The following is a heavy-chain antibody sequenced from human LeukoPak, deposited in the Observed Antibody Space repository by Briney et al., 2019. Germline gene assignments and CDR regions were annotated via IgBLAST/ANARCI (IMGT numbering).Heavy chain of an antibody. J-gene: IGHJ4*02. CDR2: ISGSGGST. CDR1: GFTFSSYA. CDR3: AKAIFGVAPYDY. Sequence: PGGSLRLSCAASGFTFSSYAMSWVRQAPGKGLVWVSTISGSGGSTYYADSVMGRFTISRDNSKNTLYLQMNSLRAEDTAVYYCAKAIFGVAPYDYWGQGTLVTVSS. V-gene: IGHV3-23*01. D-gene: IGHD3-3*02.